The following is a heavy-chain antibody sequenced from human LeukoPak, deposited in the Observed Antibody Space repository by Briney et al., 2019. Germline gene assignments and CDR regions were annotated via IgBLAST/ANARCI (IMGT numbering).Heavy chain of an antibody. D-gene: IGHD2-15*01. J-gene: IGHJ1*01. CDR2: IIPIFGTA. CDR1: GGTFSSYA. Sequence: SVKVSFKASGGTFSSYAISWVRQAPGQGLEWMGVIIPIFGTANYAQKFQGRVMITADKSTSTAYMELSSLRSEDTAVYYCARSGGYCSGGSCYSSAEYFQHWGQGTLVTVSS. CDR3: ARSGGYCSGGSCYSSAEYFQH. V-gene: IGHV1-69*06.